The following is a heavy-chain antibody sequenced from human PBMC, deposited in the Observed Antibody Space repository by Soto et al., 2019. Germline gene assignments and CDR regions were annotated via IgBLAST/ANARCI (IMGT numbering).Heavy chain of an antibody. V-gene: IGHV4-34*01. CDR3: ARGSNQLLYGMDV. J-gene: IGHJ6*02. Sequence: QVQLQQWGAGLLKPSETLSLTCAVYGGSFSGYYWSWIRQPPGKGLEWIGEINHSGSTNYNPSLKSRVTISVDTSKNQFSLKLSSVTAADTAVYYCARGSNQLLYGMDVWGQGTTVTVSS. D-gene: IGHD2-2*01. CDR2: INHSGST. CDR1: GGSFSGYY.